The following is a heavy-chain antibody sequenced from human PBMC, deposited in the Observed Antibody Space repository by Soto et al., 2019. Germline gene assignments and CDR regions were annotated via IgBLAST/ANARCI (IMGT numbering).Heavy chain of an antibody. D-gene: IGHD2-8*01. CDR3: AQPLYSMHMNALSHFDQ. J-gene: IGHJ4*02. V-gene: IGHV3-23*01. Sequence: GGSLRLSCTASGRSFSGYAMSWVRQAPGGGLTGVSTASGAGGSTYYADSVRGRFTVCRDDSSSTVFLLMDGLRVEDTAIYYCAQPLYSMHMNALSHFDQWGQGTLVTVSP. CDR1: GRSFSGYA. CDR2: ASGAGGST.